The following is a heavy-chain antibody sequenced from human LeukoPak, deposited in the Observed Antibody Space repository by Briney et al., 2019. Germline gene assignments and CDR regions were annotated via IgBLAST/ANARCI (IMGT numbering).Heavy chain of an antibody. Sequence: GGSLRLSCAASGFSFSNYWMSWVRQAPGKGLEWVANINQDGGEKYYVNSVKGRFTISRDNAKNSLYLQMNSLRAEDTAIYYCAREDDWNYEDYWGQGTLVTVSS. J-gene: IGHJ4*02. CDR2: INQDGGEK. V-gene: IGHV3-7*01. D-gene: IGHD1-7*01. CDR1: GFSFSNYW. CDR3: AREDDWNYEDY.